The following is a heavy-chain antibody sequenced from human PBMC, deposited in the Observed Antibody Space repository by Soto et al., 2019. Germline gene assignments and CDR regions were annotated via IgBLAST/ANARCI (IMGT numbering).Heavy chain of an antibody. D-gene: IGHD3-9*01. CDR1: GFTFSSYA. V-gene: IGHV3-23*01. CDR2: ISGGGGST. J-gene: IGHJ6*02. CDR3: AKFRRYDILTGKGYYYGMDV. Sequence: GGSLRLSRAASGFTFSSYAMSWVRQAPGKGLEWVSAISGGGGSTYYADSVKGRFTISRDNSKNTLFLQMNSLRAEDTAVYYCAKFRRYDILTGKGYYYGMDVWGQGTTVTVSS.